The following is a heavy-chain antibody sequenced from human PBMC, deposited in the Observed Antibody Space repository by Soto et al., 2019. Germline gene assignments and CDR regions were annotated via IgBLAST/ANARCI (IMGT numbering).Heavy chain of an antibody. CDR1: GGTFGSHG. V-gene: IGHV1-69*13. D-gene: IGHD5-18*01. Sequence: SVKVSCKASGGTFGSHGIAWVRQAPGQGLEWMGGLIAMLGTPTYARKVQGRAMITADESLTSSYLELRSLRSEDTAVYFCARGAMVNFDYWGQGTVVTVSS. J-gene: IGHJ4*02. CDR2: LIAMLGTP. CDR3: ARGAMVNFDY.